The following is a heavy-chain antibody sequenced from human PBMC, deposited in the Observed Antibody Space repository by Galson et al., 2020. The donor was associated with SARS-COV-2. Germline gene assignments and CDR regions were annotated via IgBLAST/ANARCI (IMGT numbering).Heavy chain of an antibody. D-gene: IGHD6-19*01. CDR2: INGGGDAS. V-gene: IGHV3-23*01. Sequence: GESLKISCAASGFTFSKYAMSWVRQAPGKGLEWVSAINGGGDASNYADSVKGRFTISRDNSKNTLYLQMNNLRGEDTAVYYCAKAGGESSGWWYQFYYGMDVWGQGTTVTVSS. J-gene: IGHJ6*02. CDR3: AKAGGESSGWWYQFYYGMDV. CDR1: GFTFSKYA.